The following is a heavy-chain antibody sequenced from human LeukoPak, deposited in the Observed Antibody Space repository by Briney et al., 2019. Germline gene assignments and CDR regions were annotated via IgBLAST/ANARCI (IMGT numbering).Heavy chain of an antibody. V-gene: IGHV4-4*02. CDR2: IYHSGST. CDR1: GGSLSSSNW. CDR3: ARDTPDHSSGFDY. J-gene: IGHJ4*02. D-gene: IGHD6-19*01. Sequence: SGTLSLTCAVSGGSLSSSNWWSGVRQPPGKGLEWMGEIYHSGSTNYNPSLKIRVTISVAKSKNNFSLKLSSVTAADTALYYCARDTPDHSSGFDYWGQGTLVTVSS.